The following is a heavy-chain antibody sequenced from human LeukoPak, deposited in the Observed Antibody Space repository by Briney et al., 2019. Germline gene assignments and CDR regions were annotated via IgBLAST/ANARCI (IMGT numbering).Heavy chain of an antibody. V-gene: IGHV3-21*01. D-gene: IGHD6-6*01. J-gene: IGHJ5*02. CDR2: ISSSSSYI. Sequence: GGSLRLFCAASGFTFSSYAMHWVRQAPGKGLEWVSSISSSSSYIYYADSVKGRFTISRDNAKNSLYLQMNSLRAEDTAVYYCARDSIAALNWFDPWGQGTLVTVSS. CDR3: ARDSIAALNWFDP. CDR1: GFTFSSYA.